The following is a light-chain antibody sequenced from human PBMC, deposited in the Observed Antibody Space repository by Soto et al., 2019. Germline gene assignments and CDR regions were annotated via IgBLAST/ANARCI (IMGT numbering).Light chain of an antibody. Sequence: EVVLTQSPVTLSLSPGERATLSCRASHYINNSYLIWYQQKPGQAPRLLISGASSRATGIPDRFSSSGSGTDFTLTISRLEPEDFALYHCQQYDTSPWTFGQGTKVDI. CDR3: QQYDTSPWT. V-gene: IGKV3-20*01. J-gene: IGKJ1*01. CDR2: GAS. CDR1: HYINNSY.